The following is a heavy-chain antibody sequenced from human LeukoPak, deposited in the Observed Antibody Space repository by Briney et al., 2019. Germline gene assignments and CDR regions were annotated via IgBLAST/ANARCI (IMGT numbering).Heavy chain of an antibody. Sequence: SVKVSCKASGGTSSSYAISWVRQAPGQGLEWMGRIIPILGIANYAQKFQGRVTITADKSTSTAYMELSSLRSEDTAVYYCATHYDKRYYFDYWGQGTLVTVSS. J-gene: IGHJ4*02. CDR1: GGTSSSYA. CDR3: ATHYDKRYYFDY. D-gene: IGHD3-22*01. CDR2: IIPILGIA. V-gene: IGHV1-69*04.